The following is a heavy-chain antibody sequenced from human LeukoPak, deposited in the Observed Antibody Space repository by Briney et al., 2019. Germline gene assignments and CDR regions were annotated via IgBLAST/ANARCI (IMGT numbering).Heavy chain of an antibody. CDR3: AREIFNGFDI. J-gene: IGHJ3*02. CDR1: GFTFRSYA. V-gene: IGHV3-30-3*01. Sequence: GGSLRLSCEASGFTFRSYAMHWVRQAPGKGLEWVAVISYDGSNKDYADSVKGRFTISRDNSKNTLFLQMNSLRAEDTAVYYCAREIFNGFDIWGQGTMVTVSS. CDR2: ISYDGSNK.